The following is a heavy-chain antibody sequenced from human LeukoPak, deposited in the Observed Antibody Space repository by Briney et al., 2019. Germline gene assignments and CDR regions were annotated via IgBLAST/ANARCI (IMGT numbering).Heavy chain of an antibody. CDR3: ARSIGGTYFDY. J-gene: IGHJ4*02. CDR2: IYPGDSDT. Sequence: GESLKISCKGSGFTYTNYWIAWVRQTPGKGLEWMGIIYPGDSDTRYSPSFQGQVTISADKSISTAYLQWSSLKASDTAIYYCARSIGGTYFDYWGQGALVTVSS. CDR1: GFTYTNYW. D-gene: IGHD2-21*01. V-gene: IGHV5-51*01.